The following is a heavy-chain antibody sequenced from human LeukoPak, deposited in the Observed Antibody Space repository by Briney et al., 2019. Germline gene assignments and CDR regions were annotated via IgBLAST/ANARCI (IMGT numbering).Heavy chain of an antibody. J-gene: IGHJ5*02. V-gene: IGHV4-59*01. CDR1: GFTFSSYA. CDR2: IYYSGST. D-gene: IGHD1-26*01. Sequence: GSLRLSCAASGFTFSSYAMSWIRQPPGKGLEWIGYIYYSGSTNYNPSLKSRVTISVDTSKNQFSLKLSSVTAADTAVYYCARVTRYSGSAFDPWGQGTLVTVSS. CDR3: ARVTRYSGSAFDP.